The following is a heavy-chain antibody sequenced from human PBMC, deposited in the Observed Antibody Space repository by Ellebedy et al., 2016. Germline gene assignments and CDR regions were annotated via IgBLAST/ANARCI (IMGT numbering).Heavy chain of an antibody. J-gene: IGHJ4*02. CDR2: ISPGSDIT. V-gene: IGHV3-23*01. CDR1: GFPFSTFF. Sequence: GESLKISXAASGFPFSTFFMTWVRQAPGKGLEWVSTISPGSDITRLADSVKGRFTISRDNSRYTLYLQMDSLTAADTAVYYCYYGHYSGFWGQGTLVTVSS. CDR3: YYGHYSGF. D-gene: IGHD4-17*01.